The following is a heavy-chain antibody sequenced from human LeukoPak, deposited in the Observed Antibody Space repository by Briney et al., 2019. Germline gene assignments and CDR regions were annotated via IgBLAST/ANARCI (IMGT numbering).Heavy chain of an antibody. CDR1: GGSSSSYS. V-gene: IGHV4-59*08. D-gene: IGHD6-19*01. J-gene: IGHJ4*02. Sequence: SETLSLTCIVSGGSSSSYSWNWIRQSPGKGLEWVGYISHSGTTSYNSYLRSRVTILVDTSKNQLSLKLTSVTAADTAVYYCARWDDSAWAFGNWGPGTLVTVSS. CDR3: ARWDDSAWAFGN. CDR2: ISHSGTT.